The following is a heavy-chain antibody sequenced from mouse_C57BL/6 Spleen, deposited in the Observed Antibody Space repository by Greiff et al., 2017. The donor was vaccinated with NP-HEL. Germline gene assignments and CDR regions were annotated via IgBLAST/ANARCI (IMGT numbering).Heavy chain of an antibody. CDR1: GYTFTGYW. CDR2: ILPGGSST. V-gene: IGHV1-9*01. CDR3: ARSDSDYARFAY. J-gene: IGHJ3*01. Sequence: QVQLQQPGAELMKPGASVKLSCKATGYTFTGYWIDWVKQRPGYGLEWIGEILPGGSSTNYNEKFKGKATFTVDTSSNTAYMQLSSLTTEDSAFYDIARSDSDYARFAYWGQGTLVTVSA. D-gene: IGHD2-4*01.